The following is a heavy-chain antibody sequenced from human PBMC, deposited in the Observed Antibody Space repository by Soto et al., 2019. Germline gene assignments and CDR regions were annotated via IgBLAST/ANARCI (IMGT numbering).Heavy chain of an antibody. CDR1: VFGFGGKT. V-gene: IGHV3-30-3*02. CDR2: IAPDGSQI. Sequence: GGSLRLSCAASVFGFGGKTMYWVRQAPGRGLEWVALIAPDGSQIYYADPVKGRFTISRDNSKNTLYLQMDNLRAEDTSLYLCATDIHATWLLNSWGQGTLVTVSS. D-gene: IGHD2-2*02. CDR3: ATDIHATWLLNS. J-gene: IGHJ5*02.